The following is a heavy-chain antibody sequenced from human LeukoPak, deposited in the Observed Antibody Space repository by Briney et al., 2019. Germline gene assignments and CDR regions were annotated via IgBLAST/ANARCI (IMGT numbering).Heavy chain of an antibody. J-gene: IGHJ1*01. CDR3: AKEITYSGRYYVYFHH. CDR1: GFTFNTYG. V-gene: IGHV3-30*18. D-gene: IGHD1-26*01. Sequence: PGRSLRLACAASGFTFNTYGMPWVRQAPGKGLEWVAVISNDGINTNYVDSVKGRFTISRDNSKNTLYLQMNSLRAEDTALYYCAKEITYSGRYYVYFHHWGQGTLVTVSS. CDR2: ISNDGINT.